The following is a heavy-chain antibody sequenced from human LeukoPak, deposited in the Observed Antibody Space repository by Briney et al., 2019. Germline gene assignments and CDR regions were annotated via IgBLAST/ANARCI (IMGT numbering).Heavy chain of an antibody. CDR2: INHSGST. Sequence: SETLSLTCTVSGGSISSYYWSWIRQPPGKGLEWIGEINHSGSTNYNPSLKSRVTISVDTSKNQFSLKLSSVTAADTAVYYCARGGLVWVVDYWGQGTLVTVSS. J-gene: IGHJ4*02. D-gene: IGHD3/OR15-3a*01. V-gene: IGHV4-34*01. CDR1: GGSISSYY. CDR3: ARGGLVWVVDY.